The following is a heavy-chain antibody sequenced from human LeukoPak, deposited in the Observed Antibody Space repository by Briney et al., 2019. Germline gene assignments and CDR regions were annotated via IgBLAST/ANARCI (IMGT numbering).Heavy chain of an antibody. CDR1: GFTFSSYA. J-gene: IGHJ3*02. V-gene: IGHV3-23*01. D-gene: IGHD7-27*01. CDR3: ARAHWGGNAFDI. CDR2: VSDSGYSA. Sequence: PGGSLRLSCIASGFTFSSYAMSWVRQAPGKGLEWVSAVSDSGYSAHYADSVKGRFTISRDNSKNTLYLQMNSLRAEDTAVYYCARAHWGGNAFDIWGQGTMVTVSS.